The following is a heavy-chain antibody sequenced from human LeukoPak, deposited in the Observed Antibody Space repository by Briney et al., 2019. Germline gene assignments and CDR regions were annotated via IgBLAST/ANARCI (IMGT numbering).Heavy chain of an antibody. CDR2: IIPIFGTA. Sequence: PVKVSCKASGGTFSSYAISWVRQAPGQGLEWMGGIIPIFGTANYAQKFQGRVTITADESTSTAYMELSSLRSEDTAVYYCARARSFDFEYCVLDFSAEEVCDAFDIWGQGTMVTVSS. J-gene: IGHJ3*02. CDR1: GGTFSSYA. D-gene: IGHD2/OR15-2a*01. CDR3: ARARSFDFEYCVLDFSAEEVCDAFDI. V-gene: IGHV1-69*13.